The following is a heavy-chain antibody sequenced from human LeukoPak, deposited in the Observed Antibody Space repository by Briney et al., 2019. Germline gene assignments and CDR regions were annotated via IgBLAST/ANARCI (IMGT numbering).Heavy chain of an antibody. J-gene: IGHJ6*02. CDR3: ARALSSGWYLLDV. Sequence: PGGSLRLSCAASGFTFRDYYMTWVRQAPGKGLEWVSYISSSGSYTNNADSVKGRFTISRDNAENSLYLQMNSLRAEDTAVYYCARALSSGWYLLDVWGQGTTVTVSS. CDR1: GFTFRDYY. D-gene: IGHD6-19*01. CDR2: ISSSGSYT. V-gene: IGHV3-11*05.